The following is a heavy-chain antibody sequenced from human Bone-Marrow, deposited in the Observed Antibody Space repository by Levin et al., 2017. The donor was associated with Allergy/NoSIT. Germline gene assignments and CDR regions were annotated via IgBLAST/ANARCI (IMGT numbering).Heavy chain of an antibody. Sequence: TGGSLRLSCRVSGYSFTSYWIGWVRQMPGKGLEWMGIIYPGDSDTRYSPSFQGQVTISADKSISTAYLQWSSLKASDTAIYYCARPKTYDFWSSSGASSDYWGQGTLVTVSS. J-gene: IGHJ4*02. CDR3: ARPKTYDFWSSSGASSDY. CDR1: GYSFTSYW. V-gene: IGHV5-51*01. D-gene: IGHD3-3*01. CDR2: IYPGDSDT.